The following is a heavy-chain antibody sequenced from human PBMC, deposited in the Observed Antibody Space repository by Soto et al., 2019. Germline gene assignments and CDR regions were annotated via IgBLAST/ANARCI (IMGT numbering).Heavy chain of an antibody. V-gene: IGHV4-39*01. CDR1: GASISGSSAY. CDR3: VRQPDGDSRAAFDI. J-gene: IGHJ3*02. D-gene: IGHD4-17*01. CDR2: IYYTGST. Sequence: SETLSLTCAVAGASISGSSAYWGWIRQPPRKGLEWIGTIYYTGSTYYNPSLQSRLTISVDTSKNQFSLSLSSVTATDTAVYYCVRQPDGDSRAAFDIWGQGTMVTVSS.